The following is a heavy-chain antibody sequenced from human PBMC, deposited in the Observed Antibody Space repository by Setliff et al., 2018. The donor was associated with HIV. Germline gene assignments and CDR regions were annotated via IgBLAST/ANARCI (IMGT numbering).Heavy chain of an antibody. V-gene: IGHV4-39*01. J-gene: IGHJ4*02. CDR2: IYHSGNT. CDR3: ARRRGQKATGWYYFDF. D-gene: IGHD6-19*01. CDR1: GGPITSNTYF. Sequence: LSLTCSVSGGPITSNTYFWDWIRQAPGKGLEWIGSIYHSGNTYYNPSLKSRASISVDTSKRQFSLKLTSVTAGDSALYYCARRRGQKATGWYYFDFWGQGALVTVSS.